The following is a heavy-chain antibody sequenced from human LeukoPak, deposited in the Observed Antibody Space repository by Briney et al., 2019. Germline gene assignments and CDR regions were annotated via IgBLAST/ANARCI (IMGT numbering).Heavy chain of an antibody. J-gene: IGHJ6*03. CDR2: IRYDGSNK. Sequence: GGSLRLSCAASGFTFSSYGMHWVRQAPGKGLEWVAFIRYDGSNKYYADSVKGRFTISRDNSKNTLYLQMNSLRAEDTAVYYCAKDPGTLDTSYYYYMDVWGKGTTVTVSS. CDR3: AKDPGTLDTSYYYYMDV. D-gene: IGHD1-1*01. V-gene: IGHV3-30*02. CDR1: GFTFSSYG.